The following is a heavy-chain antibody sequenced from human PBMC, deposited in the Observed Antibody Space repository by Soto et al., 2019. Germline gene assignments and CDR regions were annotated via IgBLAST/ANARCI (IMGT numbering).Heavy chain of an antibody. D-gene: IGHD6-6*01. V-gene: IGHV3-48*02. CDR3: ARGGSSSDNGMDV. J-gene: IGHJ6*02. CDR1: GFSFSTYS. Sequence: EVQLVESGGGLVQPGGSLRLSCAASGFSFSTYSMNWVRQAPGKGLEWVSYISSRSYTIYYVDSVKGRFSISRDNAKNSVYLQMNSLRDEDNAVDYCARGGSSSDNGMDVWGQGTTVTVSS. CDR2: ISSRSYTI.